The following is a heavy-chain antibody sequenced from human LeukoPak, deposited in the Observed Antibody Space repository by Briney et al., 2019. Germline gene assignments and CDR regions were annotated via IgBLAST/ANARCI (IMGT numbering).Heavy chain of an antibody. V-gene: IGHV1-2*02. Sequence: ASVKVSYKASGYTFTGYYMHWVRQAPGQGLEWMGWINPNSGGTNYAQKFQGRVTMTRDTSISTAYMELSRLRSDDTAVYYCARGIVGATPPDYWGQGTLVTVSS. CDR3: ARGIVGATPPDY. D-gene: IGHD1-26*01. CDR1: GYTFTGYY. J-gene: IGHJ4*02. CDR2: INPNSGGT.